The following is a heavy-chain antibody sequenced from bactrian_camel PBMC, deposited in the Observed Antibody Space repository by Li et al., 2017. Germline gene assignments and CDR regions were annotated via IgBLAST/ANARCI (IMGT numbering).Heavy chain of an antibody. Sequence: HVQLVESGGDLVQPGGSLTLFCAVSGYPSNYCMGWYRKAPGKEEKEGLAAVGHYGTTTYADSVKGRFTISRDNAKNTLYLQMNDLKPEDSGTYYCARRQWRGYCSSITAPRDFGGWGRGTQVTVS. CDR3: ARRQWRGYCSSITAPRDFGG. D-gene: IGHD3*01. CDR2: VGHYGTT. CDR1: GYPSNYC. J-gene: IGHJ6*01. V-gene: IGHV3S55*01.